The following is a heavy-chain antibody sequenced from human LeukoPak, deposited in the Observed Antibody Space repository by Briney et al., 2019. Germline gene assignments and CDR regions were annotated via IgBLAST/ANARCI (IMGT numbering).Heavy chain of an antibody. V-gene: IGHV3-21*01. Sequence: GGSLRLSCAASGFTFSSYSMNWVRQAPGKGLEWVSSISSSSSYIYYADSVKGRFTISRDNAKNSLYLQMNSLRAEDTAVYYCARGSYSSSWLFDYWGQGTLVTVSS. CDR1: GFTFSSYS. CDR2: ISSSSSYI. D-gene: IGHD6-13*01. J-gene: IGHJ4*02. CDR3: ARGSYSSSWLFDY.